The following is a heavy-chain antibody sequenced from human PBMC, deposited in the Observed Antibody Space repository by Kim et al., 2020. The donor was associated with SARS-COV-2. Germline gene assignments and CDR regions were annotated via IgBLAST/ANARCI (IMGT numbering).Heavy chain of an antibody. CDR1: GFTFSSYS. CDR3: AKDGKYAGFGESH. D-gene: IGHD3-10*01. J-gene: IGHJ4*02. CDR2: ISSSGDYT. Sequence: GGSLRLSCADSGFTFSSYSMGWVRQAPGKGLEWVSLISSSGDYTYYTDSVKGRFAISRDNSKNTVDLQMNSLRTEDTAVYYCAKDGKYAGFGESHWGQGTPVTVSS. V-gene: IGHV3-23*01.